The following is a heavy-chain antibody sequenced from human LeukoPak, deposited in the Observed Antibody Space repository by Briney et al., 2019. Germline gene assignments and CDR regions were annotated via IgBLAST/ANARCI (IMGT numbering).Heavy chain of an antibody. D-gene: IGHD6-6*01. V-gene: IGHV3-11*04. J-gene: IGHJ4*02. CDR2: ISSSGTAI. Sequence: GGSLRLSCAAPGFTFSDYYMSWIRQAPGKGLEWLSYISSSGTAIYYADSVKGRFTISRDNAKNSLYLQMNSLRAEDTAVYYCARGVAARPGPFDSWGQGTLVTVSS. CDR1: GFTFSDYY. CDR3: ARGVAARPGPFDS.